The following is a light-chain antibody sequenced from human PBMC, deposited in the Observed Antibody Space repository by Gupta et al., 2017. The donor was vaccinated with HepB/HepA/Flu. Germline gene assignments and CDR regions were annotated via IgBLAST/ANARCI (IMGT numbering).Light chain of an antibody. V-gene: IGKV3-20*01. CDR2: GAS. CDR3: QQYGTSPWA. CDR1: QSVSSTY. J-gene: IGKJ1*01. Sequence: IFFTLYPRSLSLSPGESATLSCRASQSVSSTYLAWYQQKPGQAPRLRIYGASSRATGIPDRFSGSGSGTDFTLTISRLEPEDFAVYYCQQYGTSPWAFGQGTKVGIK.